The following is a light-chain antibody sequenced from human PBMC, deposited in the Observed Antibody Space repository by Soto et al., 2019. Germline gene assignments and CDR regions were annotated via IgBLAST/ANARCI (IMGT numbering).Light chain of an antibody. J-gene: IGLJ1*01. V-gene: IGLV2-14*01. CDR3: SSYTSSSIDYV. CDR2: EVS. CDR1: SSDVGGYNY. Sequence: HSALTQPASGSGSPGQSITISCTGTSSDVGGYNYVSWYQQHPGKAPKLMIYEVSNRPSGVSNRFSGSKSGNTASLTISGLQAEDEADYYCSSYTSSSIDYVFGTGTKVTVL.